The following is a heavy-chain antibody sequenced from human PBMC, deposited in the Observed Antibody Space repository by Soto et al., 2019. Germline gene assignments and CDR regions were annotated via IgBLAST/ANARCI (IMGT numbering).Heavy chain of an antibody. V-gene: IGHV3-30-3*01. Sequence: GGSLRLSCAASGFTFSSYAMHWVRQAPGKGLEWVAVISYDGSNKYYADSVKGRFTISRDNSKNTLYLQMNSLRAEGTAVYYCARDIFSRRDGYNYRPGGFDYWGQGTLVTVSS. CDR3: ARDIFSRRDGYNYRPGGFDY. CDR2: ISYDGSNK. J-gene: IGHJ4*02. CDR1: GFTFSSYA. D-gene: IGHD5-12*01.